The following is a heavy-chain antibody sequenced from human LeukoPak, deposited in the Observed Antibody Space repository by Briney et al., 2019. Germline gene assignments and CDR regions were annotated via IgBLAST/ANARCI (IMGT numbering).Heavy chain of an antibody. V-gene: IGHV1-46*01. CDR3: ARLLGATTSTHFDY. D-gene: IGHD1-26*01. CDR2: NNPSVDST. Sequence: ASVKVSCKASGYTFTNYYMHWVRHAPAPGLEWMGINNPSVDSTTYAQEFQGRVTMTRDTTTSTVYMERSRPRYEDTAVYYCARLLGATTSTHFDYWGQGTLVTVSS. J-gene: IGHJ4*02. CDR1: GYTFTNYY.